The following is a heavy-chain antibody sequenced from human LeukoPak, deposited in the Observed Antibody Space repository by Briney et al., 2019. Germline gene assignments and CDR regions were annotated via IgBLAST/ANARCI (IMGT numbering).Heavy chain of an antibody. CDR2: MNPNSGNT. CDR1: GGTFSSYA. Sequence: GASVKVSCKASGGTFSSYAISWVRQATGQGLEWMGWMNPNSGNTGYAQKFQGRVTITRNTSISTAYMELSSLRSEDTAVYYCARAEVLRFLEWLPGTYYFDCWGQGTMVTVSS. V-gene: IGHV1-8*03. D-gene: IGHD3-3*01. CDR3: ARAEVLRFLEWLPGTYYFDC. J-gene: IGHJ4*02.